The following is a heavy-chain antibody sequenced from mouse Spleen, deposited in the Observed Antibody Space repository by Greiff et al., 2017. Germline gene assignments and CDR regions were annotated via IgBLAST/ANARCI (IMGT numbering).Heavy chain of an antibody. CDR3: ARGTRFSWFAY. D-gene: IGHD2-13*01. V-gene: IGHV1-53*01. CDR2: INPSNGGT. J-gene: IGHJ3*01. CDR1: GYTFTSYY. Sequence: VQLQQSGAELVKPGASVKLSCKASGYTFTSYYMYWVKQRPGQGLEWIGGINPSNGGTNFNEKFKSKATLTVDKSSSTAYMQLSSLTSEDSAVYYCARGTRFSWFAYWGQGTLVTVSA.